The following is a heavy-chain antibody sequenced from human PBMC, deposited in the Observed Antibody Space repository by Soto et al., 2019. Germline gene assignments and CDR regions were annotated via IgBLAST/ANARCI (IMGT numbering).Heavy chain of an antibody. CDR2: IYHSGST. D-gene: IGHD3-3*01. J-gene: IGHJ6*02. CDR1: GGSISSGGYS. Sequence: SATLSLSCAVSGGSISSGGYSWSWIRQPPGKGLEWIGYIYHSGSTYYNPSLKSRVTISVDRSKNQFSLKLSSVTAADTAVDYCAGQYYDFWSGYYSGYGKDVWGQGTTVTVYS. CDR3: AGQYYDFWSGYYSGYGKDV. V-gene: IGHV4-30-2*01.